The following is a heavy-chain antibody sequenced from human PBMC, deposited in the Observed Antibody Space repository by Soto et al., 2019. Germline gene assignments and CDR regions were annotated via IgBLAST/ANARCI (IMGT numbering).Heavy chain of an antibody. CDR2: IWYDGSNK. CDR3: ARVYCSSTSCPYYYYYYMDV. Sequence: QVQLVESGGGVVQPGRSLRLSCAASGFTFSSYGMHWVRQAPGKGLEWVAVIWYDGSNKYYADSVKGRFTISRDNSKNTLYLQMNSLRAEDTAVYYCARVYCSSTSCPYYYYYYMDVWGTGTTVTVSS. CDR1: GFTFSSYG. D-gene: IGHD2-2*01. J-gene: IGHJ6*03. V-gene: IGHV3-33*01.